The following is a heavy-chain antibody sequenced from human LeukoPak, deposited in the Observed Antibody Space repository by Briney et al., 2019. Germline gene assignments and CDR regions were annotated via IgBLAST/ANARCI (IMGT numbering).Heavy chain of an antibody. CDR3: AKWGDYDVLTGYYVSDY. J-gene: IGHJ4*02. Sequence: PGGSLRLSCAASGFTFSNYAMSWVRQAPGKGLEWVSAITGSGGNTYYADSVKGRFTISRDNSKNTVSLQMNSLRAEDTAVYYCAKWGDYDVLTGYYVSDYWGQGTLVTASS. V-gene: IGHV3-23*01. CDR2: ITGSGGNT. D-gene: IGHD3-9*01. CDR1: GFTFSNYA.